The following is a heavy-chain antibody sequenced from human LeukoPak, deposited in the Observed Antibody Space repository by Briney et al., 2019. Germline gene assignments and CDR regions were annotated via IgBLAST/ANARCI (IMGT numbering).Heavy chain of an antibody. Sequence: ASVKVSCKASGYTCTDYYMHWVRQAPGQGLEWMGWINPNSGGTNYAQKSQGRVTMTTDTSISTAYMEVSRLRSDDTAVYYCARVRIGQQLDKYYYYAMGVWGQGTTVTVSS. CDR3: ARVRIGQQLDKYYYYAMGV. D-gene: IGHD6-13*01. CDR2: INPNSGGT. J-gene: IGHJ6*02. CDR1: GYTCTDYY. V-gene: IGHV1-2*02.